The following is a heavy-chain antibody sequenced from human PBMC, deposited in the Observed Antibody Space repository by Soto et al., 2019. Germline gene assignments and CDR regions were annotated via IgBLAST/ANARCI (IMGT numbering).Heavy chain of an antibody. CDR2: INPNGGVT. Sequence: QVQLVQSGAEVRKPGASLTVSCRSSGDSFNDYYIHWVRQAPGQGFGWMGWINPNGGVTKYAQKSQGWGSMTRDTSIRTVYMQLSRLRYDDTAVYYCARESGGATATLDYYYFYMDVGGTGTTVTVSS. CDR3: ARESGGATATLDYYYFYMDV. V-gene: IGHV1-2*04. D-gene: IGHD5-12*01. J-gene: IGHJ6*03. CDR1: GDSFNDYY.